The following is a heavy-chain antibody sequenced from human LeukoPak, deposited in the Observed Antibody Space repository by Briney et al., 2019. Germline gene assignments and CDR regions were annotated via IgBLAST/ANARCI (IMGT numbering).Heavy chain of an antibody. CDR2: IYYSGST. D-gene: IGHD3-10*01. CDR3: ARDSGTRGSHDS. V-gene: IGHV4-4*02. J-gene: IGHJ4*02. Sequence: SGTLSLTCAVSGGSISSSNWWSWVRQPPGKGLEWIGEIYYSGSTNYNSSLRSRVTLSVDKSKNQFSLKLSSVTAADTAVYYCARDSGTRGSHDSWGQGTLVTVSS. CDR1: GGSISSSNW.